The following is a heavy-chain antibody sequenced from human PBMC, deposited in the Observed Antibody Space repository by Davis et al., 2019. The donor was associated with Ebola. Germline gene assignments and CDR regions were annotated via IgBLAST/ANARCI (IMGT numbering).Heavy chain of an antibody. D-gene: IGHD5-24*01. V-gene: IGHV1-18*04. CDR3: ATRGGWLQLPV. CDR1: GYTFTSYG. CDR2: ISAYNGNT. Sequence: ASVKVSCKASGYTFTSYGISWVRQAPGQGLEWMGWISAYNGNTNYAQKFQGRVTMTRDTSTSTVYMELSSLRSEDTAVYYCATRGGWLQLPVWGQGTTVTVSS. J-gene: IGHJ6*02.